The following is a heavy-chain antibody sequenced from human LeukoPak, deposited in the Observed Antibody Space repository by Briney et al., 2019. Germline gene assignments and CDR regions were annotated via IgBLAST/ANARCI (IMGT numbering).Heavy chain of an antibody. J-gene: IGHJ5*02. Sequence: SETLSLTCTVSGGSISSSSYYWGWIRQPPGKGLEWIGSIYYSGSTYYNPSLKSRVTISVDTSKNQFSLKLSSVTAADTAVYYCARPAYYYDSSGYYSYNWFDPWGQGTLVTVSS. CDR2: IYYSGST. D-gene: IGHD3-22*01. CDR3: ARPAYYYDSSGYYSYNWFDP. V-gene: IGHV4-39*01. CDR1: GGSISSSSYY.